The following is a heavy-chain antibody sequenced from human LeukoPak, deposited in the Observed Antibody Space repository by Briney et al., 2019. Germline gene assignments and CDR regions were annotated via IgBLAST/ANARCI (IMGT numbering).Heavy chain of an antibody. V-gene: IGHV3-33*01. CDR2: MSYDGSNK. Sequence: GGSLRLSCAASGFTLSSYVIHWVRQAPGRGLEWVAVMSYDGSNKSYADSVKGRFTISRDNSKNTLFLQMDSLRAEDTAVYYCARGKYSSGWYYFDYWGQGTLVTVSS. D-gene: IGHD6-19*01. CDR3: ARGKYSSGWYYFDY. CDR1: GFTLSSYV. J-gene: IGHJ4*02.